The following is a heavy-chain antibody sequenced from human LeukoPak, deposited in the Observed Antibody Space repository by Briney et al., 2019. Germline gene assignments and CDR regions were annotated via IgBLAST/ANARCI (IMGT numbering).Heavy chain of an antibody. J-gene: IGHJ5*02. Sequence: GGSLRLSCAASGFTFDDYAMHWVRHAPGKGLEWVSGISWNSGSIGYADSVRGRFTISRDNGKNSLYLQMNSLRAEDTAVYYCARVRYCSGGSCYGNWYDPWGQGTLVTVSS. CDR1: GFTFDDYA. V-gene: IGHV3-9*01. D-gene: IGHD2-15*01. CDR2: ISWNSGSI. CDR3: ARVRYCSGGSCYGNWYDP.